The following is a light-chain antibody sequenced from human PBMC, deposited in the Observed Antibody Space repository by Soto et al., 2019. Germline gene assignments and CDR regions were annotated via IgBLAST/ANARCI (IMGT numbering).Light chain of an antibody. CDR1: QSVSGN. Sequence: EIVMTQSPATLSVTPGERATLSCRASQSVSGNLAWYQQKPGQAPRLLIYGASTRATGIPARFSGSGSGTEFTLTISSLRSEDFAVYYCQQYNNWPFTFGPGTKVDIK. V-gene: IGKV3D-15*01. J-gene: IGKJ3*01. CDR2: GAS. CDR3: QQYNNWPFT.